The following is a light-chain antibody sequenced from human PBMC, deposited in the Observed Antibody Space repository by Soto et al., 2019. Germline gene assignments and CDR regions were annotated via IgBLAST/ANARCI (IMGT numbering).Light chain of an antibody. CDR2: GAS. CDR1: QRISSN. Sequence: EIVNTQSPATLSVSPGERSPLSCRASQRISSNLAWYQQKPGQPPRLLIYGASSRAPGIPDRFSGSGSGTDFTLTISRLEPEDFAVYYCQQHGTSPITVGQGTRLEIK. V-gene: IGKV3-20*01. CDR3: QQHGTSPIT. J-gene: IGKJ5*01.